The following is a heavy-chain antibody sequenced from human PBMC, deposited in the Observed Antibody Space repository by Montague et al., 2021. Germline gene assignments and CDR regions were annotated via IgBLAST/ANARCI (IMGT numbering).Heavy chain of an antibody. CDR3: VKDTRDYYPDF. J-gene: IGHJ4*02. V-gene: IGHV3-9*01. CDR2: INGNSINI. Sequence: SLGLSCAASGFIFNNYVMNWVRQAPGKDLEWVSGINGNSINIDYADSVKGRFTISRDNAKNSPYLQMNSLRAEDTAFYYCVKDTRDYYPDFWGQGILVTVSS. CDR1: GFIFNNYV. D-gene: IGHD3-3*01.